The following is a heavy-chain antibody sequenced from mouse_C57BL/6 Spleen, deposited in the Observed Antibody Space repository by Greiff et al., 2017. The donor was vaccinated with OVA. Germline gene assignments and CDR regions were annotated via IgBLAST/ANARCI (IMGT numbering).Heavy chain of an antibody. V-gene: IGHV5-16*01. CDR1: GFTFSDYY. CDR2: INYDGSST. CDR3: ARDLGSYWYFDV. J-gene: IGHJ1*03. D-gene: IGHD1-1*01. Sequence: EVQLVESEGGLVQPGSSMKLSCTASGFTFSDYYMAWVRQVPEKGLEWVANINYDGSSTYYLVSLKSRFIISRDNAKNILYLQMSSLKSEDTATYYCARDLGSYWYFDVWGTGTTVTVSS.